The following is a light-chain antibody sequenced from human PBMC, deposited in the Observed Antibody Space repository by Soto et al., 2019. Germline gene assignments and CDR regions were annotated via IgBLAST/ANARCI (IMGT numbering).Light chain of an antibody. CDR3: QQYGSSYT. CDR2: GAS. J-gene: IGKJ2*01. V-gene: IGKV3-20*01. Sequence: EIVLTQSPGTLSLSPGERATLSCRASQSVRNGYLAWYQQKPGQAPRLLIYGASSRATGIPDRFSGSGSGTGFTLTISRLEPVDFAVYYCQQYGSSYTFGQGTKLEIK. CDR1: QSVRNGY.